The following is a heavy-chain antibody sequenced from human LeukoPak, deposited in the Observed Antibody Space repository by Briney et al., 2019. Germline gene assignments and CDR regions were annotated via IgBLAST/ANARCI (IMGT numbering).Heavy chain of an antibody. CDR3: ARLGLEVGGPNWFDP. Sequence: GGSLRLPCAAPGFSFSSNWMGWVRQAPGKGLEWVAHIKRDGSQKYYLDSVKGRFTISRDNAKNSLYLQMNSLRVEDTAVYYCARLGLEVGGPNWFDPWGQGTLVTVSS. CDR2: IKRDGSQK. J-gene: IGHJ5*02. CDR1: GFSFSSNW. V-gene: IGHV3-7*01. D-gene: IGHD1-1*01.